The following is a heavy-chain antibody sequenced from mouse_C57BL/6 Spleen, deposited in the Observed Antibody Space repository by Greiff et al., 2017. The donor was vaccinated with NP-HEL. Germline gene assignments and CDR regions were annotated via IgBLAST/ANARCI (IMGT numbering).Heavy chain of an antibody. Sequence: QVQLQQSGAELARPGASVKMSCKASGYTFTSYTMHWVKQRPGQGLEWIGYINPSSGYTKYNQKFKDKATLTADKSSSTAYMQLSSLTSEDSAVYYCARSLITTVPYYCDYWGQGTTLTVSS. CDR2: INPSSGYT. V-gene: IGHV1-4*01. J-gene: IGHJ2*01. CDR1: GYTFTSYT. CDR3: ARSLITTVPYYCDY. D-gene: IGHD1-1*01.